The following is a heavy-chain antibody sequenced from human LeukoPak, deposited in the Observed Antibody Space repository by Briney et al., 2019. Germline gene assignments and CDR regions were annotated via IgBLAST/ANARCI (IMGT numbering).Heavy chain of an antibody. V-gene: IGHV3-21*01. J-gene: IGHJ6*03. CDR1: GFTFSAYS. CDR2: ITSSSSYI. Sequence: GGSLRLSCATSGFTFSAYSMNWVRHAPGKGLEWVSSITSSSSYIYYADSVKGRFTISRDNAKNSLYLQINSLRAEDTAVYYCARDPYSGGYGDYYYYYMDVWGKGTTVTISS. CDR3: ARDPYSGGYGDYYYYYMDV. D-gene: IGHD1-26*01.